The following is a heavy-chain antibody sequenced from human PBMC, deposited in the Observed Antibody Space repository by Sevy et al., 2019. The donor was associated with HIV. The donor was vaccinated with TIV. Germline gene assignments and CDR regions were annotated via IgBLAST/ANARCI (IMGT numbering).Heavy chain of an antibody. D-gene: IGHD2-21*02. V-gene: IGHV1-69*10. CDR3: ATAMPCGGDCYYFDS. Sequence: ASVKVSCKASGGTFSTYIINWVRQAPGQGLEWMGGVIASVNMANSAQKFQGRVTITADGSTSTAYMELSSLTSEDTAIYYCATAMPCGGDCYYFDSWGQGTLVTVSS. CDR1: GGTFSTYI. CDR2: VIASVNMA. J-gene: IGHJ4*02.